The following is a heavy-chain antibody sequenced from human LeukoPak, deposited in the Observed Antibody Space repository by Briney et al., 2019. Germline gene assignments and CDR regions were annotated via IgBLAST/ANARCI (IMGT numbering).Heavy chain of an antibody. D-gene: IGHD3-10*01. CDR1: GGXFSSYA. CDR3: ASTVRDYGSGSYYLDY. J-gene: IGHJ4*02. CDR2: IIPILGIA. Sequence: SVKVSCKASGGXFSSYAISWVRQAPGQGLEWMGRIIPILGIANYAQKFQGRVTITADKSTSTAYMELSSLRSEDTAVYYCASTVRDYGSGSYYLDYWGQGTLVTVSS. V-gene: IGHV1-69*04.